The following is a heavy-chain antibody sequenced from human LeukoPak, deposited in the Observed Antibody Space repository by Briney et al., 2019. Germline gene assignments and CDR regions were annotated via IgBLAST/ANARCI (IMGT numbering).Heavy chain of an antibody. CDR1: GGSISSGGYY. J-gene: IGHJ4*02. Sequence: PSETLSLTCTVSGGSISSGGYYWSWIRQHPGTGLEWIGYIYYSGSTYYNPSLKSRVTISVDTSKNQFSLKLSSVTAADTAVYYCARAVDYGDYPFDYWGQGTLVTVSS. D-gene: IGHD4-17*01. CDR2: IYYSGST. V-gene: IGHV4-31*03. CDR3: ARAVDYGDYPFDY.